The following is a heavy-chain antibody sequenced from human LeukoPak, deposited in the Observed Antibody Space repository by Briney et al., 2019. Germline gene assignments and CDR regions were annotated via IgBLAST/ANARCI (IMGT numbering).Heavy chain of an antibody. CDR2: INQEGSDK. J-gene: IGHJ4*02. D-gene: IGHD3-3*01. CDR3: ARVRFLEWSDY. CDR1: GFSLRSFL. Sequence: GGSLTLSCEPSGFSLRSFLMTWVRQAPGKGPEWVANINQEGSDKYYGASVKGRFTISREIAKNTLYLEMNSLRAEDTAVYYCARVRFLEWSDYWGQGTLVTVSS. V-gene: IGHV3-7*01.